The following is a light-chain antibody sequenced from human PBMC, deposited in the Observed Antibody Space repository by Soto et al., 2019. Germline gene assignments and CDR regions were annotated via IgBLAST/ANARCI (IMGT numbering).Light chain of an antibody. CDR2: EVN. Sequence: QSVLTQPPSVSGSPGQSVTISCTGTSSDVGSYNRLSWYQQPPGTAPKLIMYEVNTRPSGVPDRFSGSKSGSTASLTISGLQAEDEADYYCSSFTTTYFYVFGPGTKVTVL. CDR3: SSFTTTYFYV. V-gene: IGLV2-18*02. CDR1: SSDVGSYNR. J-gene: IGLJ1*01.